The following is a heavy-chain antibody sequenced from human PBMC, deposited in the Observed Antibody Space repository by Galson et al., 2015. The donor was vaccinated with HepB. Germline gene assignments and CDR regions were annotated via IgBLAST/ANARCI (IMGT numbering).Heavy chain of an antibody. CDR3: ARVGLWPSAMADLFDS. D-gene: IGHD5-18*01. J-gene: IGHJ4*02. V-gene: IGHV1-69*13. CDR1: GGTFKTYG. CDR2: IIPRFPTT. Sequence: SVKVSCKASGGTFKTYGINWVRQAPGQGLEWMGGIIPRFPTTTYAQKFQGRVTITADGSTSTAYLEMNGLRSEDTAVYYCARVGLWPSAMADLFDSWGQGTLVIVSS.